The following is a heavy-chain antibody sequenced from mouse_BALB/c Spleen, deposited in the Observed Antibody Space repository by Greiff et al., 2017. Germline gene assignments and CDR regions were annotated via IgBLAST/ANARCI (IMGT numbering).Heavy chain of an antibody. CDR2: INPNNGGT. D-gene: IGHD2-5*01. Sequence: VQLQQSGPELVKPGASVKIPCKASGYTFTDYNMEWVKQSHGKSLEWIGDINPNNGGTIYNQKFKGKATLTVYKSSSTAYMELRSLTSEDTAVYYCARRDSNYSWFAYWGQGTLVTVSA. J-gene: IGHJ3*01. CDR3: ARRDSNYSWFAY. V-gene: IGHV1-18*01. CDR1: GYTFTDYN.